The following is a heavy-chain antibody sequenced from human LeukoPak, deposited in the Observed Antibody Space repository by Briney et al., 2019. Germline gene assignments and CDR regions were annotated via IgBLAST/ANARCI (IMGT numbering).Heavy chain of an antibody. J-gene: IGHJ4*02. D-gene: IGHD3-22*01. CDR1: GFTFSSYG. Sequence: GGSLRLSCAASGFTFSSYGMHWVRQAPGKGLGWVAFIRYDGSNKYYADSVKGRFTISRDNSKNTLYLQMNSLRAEDTAVYYCAKDWGGQYYYDSSGYYYSSSYFDYWGQGTLVTVSS. CDR2: IRYDGSNK. CDR3: AKDWGGQYYYDSSGYYYSSSYFDY. V-gene: IGHV3-30*02.